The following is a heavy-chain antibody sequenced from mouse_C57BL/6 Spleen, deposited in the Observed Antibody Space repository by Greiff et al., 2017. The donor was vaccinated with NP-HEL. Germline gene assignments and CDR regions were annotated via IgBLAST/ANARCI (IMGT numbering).Heavy chain of an antibody. D-gene: IGHD2-2*01. CDR1: GYTFTSYW. Sequence: QVQLQQPGAELVMPGASVKLSCKASGYTFTSYWMHWVKQRPGQGLEWIGEIDPSDSYTNYNQKFKGKSTLTVDKSSSTAYMQLSSLTSEDSAVYYCAREDHYGYDDWFAYWGQGTLVTVSA. J-gene: IGHJ3*01. CDR3: AREDHYGYDDWFAY. V-gene: IGHV1-69*01. CDR2: IDPSDSYT.